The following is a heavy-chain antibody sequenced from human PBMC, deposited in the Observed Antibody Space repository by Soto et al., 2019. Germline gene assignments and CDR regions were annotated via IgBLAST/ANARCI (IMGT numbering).Heavy chain of an antibody. V-gene: IGHV4-39*01. Sequence: LQLQESGPGLVKPSETLSLTCTVSASSISNSCYYWGRMRRPPGMGLEGIGSIYYSGTTYYNPSPTTPVTTSDGTYKKQSPLNMSSASALDNALLYLSRRPPIATTEDLFGPWGQGTLGTVFS. J-gene: IGHJ5*01. CDR1: ASSISNSCYY. CDR2: IYYSGTT. D-gene: IGHD1-26*01. CDR3: SRRPPIATTEDLFGP.